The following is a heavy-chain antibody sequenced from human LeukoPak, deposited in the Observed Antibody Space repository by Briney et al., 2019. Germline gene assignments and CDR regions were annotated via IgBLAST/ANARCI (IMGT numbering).Heavy chain of an antibody. V-gene: IGHV1-2*02. J-gene: IGHJ4*02. CDR1: GYTFTGYY. CDR3: ARAFSSSWYLPDY. D-gene: IGHD6-13*01. Sequence: ASVQVSCKASGYTFTGYYMHWVRQAPGQGLEWMGWINPNTGGTNHAQRFRGRVTMTRDTSVSTAYMELYRLTSDDTAVYYCARAFSSSWYLPDYWGQGTLVSVSS. CDR2: INPNTGGT.